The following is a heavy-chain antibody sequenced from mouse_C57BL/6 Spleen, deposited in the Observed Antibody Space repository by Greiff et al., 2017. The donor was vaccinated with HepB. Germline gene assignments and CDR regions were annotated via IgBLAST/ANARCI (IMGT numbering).Heavy chain of an antibody. V-gene: IGHV5-6*01. CDR3: ARNYYSKGFAY. Sequence: VQLQQSGGDLVKPGGSLKLSCAASGFTFSSYGMSWVRQTPDKRLEWVATISSGGSYTYYPDSVKGRFTISRDNAKNTLYLQMSSLKSEDTAMYYCARNYYSKGFAYWGQGTLVTVSA. CDR1: GFTFSSYG. J-gene: IGHJ3*01. CDR2: ISSGGSYT. D-gene: IGHD2-5*01.